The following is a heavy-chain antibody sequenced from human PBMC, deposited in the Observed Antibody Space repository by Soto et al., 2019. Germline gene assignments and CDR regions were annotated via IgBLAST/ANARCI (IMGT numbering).Heavy chain of an antibody. J-gene: IGHJ4*02. CDR2: IYYSGST. CDR1: GGSISSGGYY. D-gene: IGHD6-6*01. CDR3: ARDRGAARPIYDY. Sequence: PSETLSLTCTVSGGSISSGGYYWIWIRHHPGKGLEWIGYIYYSGSTYYNPSLKSRVTISVDTSKNQFSLKLSSVTAADTAVYYCARDRGAARPIYDYWGQGTLVTVSS. V-gene: IGHV4-31*03.